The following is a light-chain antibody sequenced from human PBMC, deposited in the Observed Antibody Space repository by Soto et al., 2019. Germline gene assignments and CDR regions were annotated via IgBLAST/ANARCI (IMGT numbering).Light chain of an antibody. CDR2: GAS. J-gene: IGKJ1*01. CDR1: HRVSRNY. CDR3: QQYNSYSWT. Sequence: EIVLPQSPGTLSLCPGERATLSCRPTHRVSRNYLAWYQQKPGQAPKLLIYGASSRATGIPARFSGSGSGTDFTLTVSSLEPEDFAVYYCQQYNSYSWTFGQGTNVDIK. V-gene: IGKV3-20*01.